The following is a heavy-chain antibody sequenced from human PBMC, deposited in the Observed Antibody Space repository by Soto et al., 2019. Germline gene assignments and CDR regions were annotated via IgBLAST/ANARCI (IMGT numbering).Heavy chain of an antibody. CDR1: GFTFSNYW. CDR2: IHSDGSST. Sequence: GSLRLSCAASGFTFSNYWRHWVRQAPGKGLVWVSRIHSDGSSTFYADSVKGRFTISRDNAKKMVYLQMNSLRAEDTAVYYCARDNWNTVWGQGTMVTVSS. D-gene: IGHD1-20*01. CDR3: ARDNWNTV. V-gene: IGHV3-74*01. J-gene: IGHJ3*01.